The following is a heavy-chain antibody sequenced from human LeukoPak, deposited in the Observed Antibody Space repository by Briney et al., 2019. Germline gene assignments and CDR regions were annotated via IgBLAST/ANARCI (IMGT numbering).Heavy chain of an antibody. V-gene: IGHV3-74*01. CDR3: ARVTGYTYGSGDY. D-gene: IGHD5-18*01. J-gene: IGHJ4*02. Sequence: GGSLKPSCAASGFHLSNYRMHWARQAPGKGLVWASSINSDGNNTTYADSVKGRFTISRDNAKNTLYLQMNSLRAEDTAVYYCARVTGYTYGSGDYWGQGTLLIVSS. CDR2: INSDGNNT. CDR1: GFHLSNYR.